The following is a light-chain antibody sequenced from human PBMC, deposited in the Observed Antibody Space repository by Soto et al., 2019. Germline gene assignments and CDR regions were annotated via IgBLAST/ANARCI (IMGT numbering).Light chain of an antibody. CDR2: EGS. CDR3: CSYAGSSTLL. CDR1: SSDVGGYNL. V-gene: IGLV2-23*01. Sequence: QSALTQPASVSGSPGQSITISCTGTSSDVGGYNLVSWYQQHPGKTPKLMIYEGSKRPSGVSNRFSGSKSGNTASLTISGLQAEDEADYCCCSYAGSSTLLFGGGTKLTVL. J-gene: IGLJ2*01.